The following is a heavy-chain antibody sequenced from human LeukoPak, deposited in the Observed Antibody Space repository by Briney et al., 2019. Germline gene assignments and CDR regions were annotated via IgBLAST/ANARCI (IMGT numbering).Heavy chain of an antibody. CDR1: GFTFSSYS. Sequence: PGGSLRLSCAASGFTFSSYSMNWVRQAPGKGLEWVSYISSSSSTIYYADSVKGRFTISRDNAKNSLYLQMNSLRAEDTAVYYCARGLYSSSSPNKNRFDYWGQGTLVTVSS. V-gene: IGHV3-48*01. J-gene: IGHJ4*02. CDR2: ISSSSSTI. D-gene: IGHD6-6*01. CDR3: ARGLYSSSSPNKNRFDY.